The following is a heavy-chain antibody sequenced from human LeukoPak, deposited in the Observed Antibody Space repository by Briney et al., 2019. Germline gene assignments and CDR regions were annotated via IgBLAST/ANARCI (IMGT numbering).Heavy chain of an antibody. D-gene: IGHD3-10*01. CDR3: ARALWFGDGDISDY. CDR1: GGSISSGGYS. Sequence: SETLSLTCAVSGGSISSGGYSWSWIRQPPGKGLEWIGYIYYSGSTYYNPSLKSRVTISVDTSKNQFSLKLSSVTAADTAVYYCARALWFGDGDISDYWGQGTLVTVSS. V-gene: IGHV4-30-4*07. CDR2: IYYSGST. J-gene: IGHJ4*02.